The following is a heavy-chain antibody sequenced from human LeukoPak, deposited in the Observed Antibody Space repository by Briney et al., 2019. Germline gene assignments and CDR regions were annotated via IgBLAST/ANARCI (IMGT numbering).Heavy chain of an antibody. CDR2: INWNGGST. D-gene: IGHD3-22*01. CDR1: GSTFDDYG. Sequence: GGCLRLSCAASGSTFDDYGMSWVRQAPGKWLEWVSGINWNGGSTGYADSVKGRFHISRDNAKNSLYLQMNSLRAEDKALYYCARDMLYDSSGYHYFDYWGQGTLVTVSS. CDR3: ARDMLYDSSGYHYFDY. J-gene: IGHJ4*02. V-gene: IGHV3-20*04.